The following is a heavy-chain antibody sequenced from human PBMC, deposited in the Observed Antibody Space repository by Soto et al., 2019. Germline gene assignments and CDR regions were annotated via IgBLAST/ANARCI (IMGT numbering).Heavy chain of an antibody. CDR3: AKDLVTDAKEDRYYYYYYGMDG. Sequence: PGGSLRLSCAASGFTFSSYAMSWVRQAPGKGLEWVSAISGSGGSTYYADSVKGRFTISRDNSKNTLYLQMNSLRAEDTAVYYCAKDLVTDAKEDRYYYYYYGMDGWGPGTTVTVSS. CDR2: ISGSGGST. V-gene: IGHV3-23*01. CDR1: GFTFSSYA. J-gene: IGHJ6*01. D-gene: IGHD2-2*01.